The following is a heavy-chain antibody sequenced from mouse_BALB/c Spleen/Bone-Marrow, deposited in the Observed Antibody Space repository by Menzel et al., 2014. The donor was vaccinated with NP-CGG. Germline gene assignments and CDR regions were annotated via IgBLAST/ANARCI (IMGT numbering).Heavy chain of an antibody. CDR3: ARSGSSSGHFDY. D-gene: IGHD1-1*01. CDR1: GFTFSSFA. V-gene: IGHV5-17*02. J-gene: IGHJ2*01. CDR2: ISSGSSTI. Sequence: LVESGGGLVQPGGSRKLSCAASGFTFSSFAMHWVRQAPEKGLEWVAYISSGSSTIYYADTVMGRFTISRDNPKNTLFLQMTSLRSEDTAMYYCARSGSSSGHFDYWGQGTTLTVSS.